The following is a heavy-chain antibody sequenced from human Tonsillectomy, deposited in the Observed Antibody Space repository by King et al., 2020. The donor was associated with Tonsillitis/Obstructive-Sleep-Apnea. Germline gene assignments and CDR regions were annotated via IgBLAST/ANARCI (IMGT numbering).Heavy chain of an antibody. CDR2: IYYSWST. CDR1: GGSISSSSYY. D-gene: IGHD3-22*01. Sequence: QLQESGPGLVKPSETLSLTCTVSGGSISSSSYYWCWIRQPPGQGLEWIGSIYYSWSTYYNPSLNSRVTISVDTSKNQISLKLSSVTAADTAVYYCARHRYYYDTSGYSFDCWGQGTLVTVSS. CDR3: ARHRYYYDTSGYSFDC. V-gene: IGHV4-39*01. J-gene: IGHJ4*02.